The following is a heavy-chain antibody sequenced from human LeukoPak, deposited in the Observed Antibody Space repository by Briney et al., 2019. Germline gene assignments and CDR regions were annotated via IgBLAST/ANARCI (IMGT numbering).Heavy chain of an antibody. CDR1: AFTLSNYS. CDR2: LSYDGSNK. V-gene: IGHV3-30*18. Sequence: GGSLRLSCAASAFTLSNYSMAWVRQAPGKGLEWVAVLSYDGSNKYYADSVKGRFTISRDNSKNTLYLQMNSLRAEDTAVYYCAKADDPVKRIVVVIKGMDYWGQGTLVTVSS. CDR3: AKADDPVKRIVVVIKGMDY. D-gene: IGHD3-22*01. J-gene: IGHJ4*02.